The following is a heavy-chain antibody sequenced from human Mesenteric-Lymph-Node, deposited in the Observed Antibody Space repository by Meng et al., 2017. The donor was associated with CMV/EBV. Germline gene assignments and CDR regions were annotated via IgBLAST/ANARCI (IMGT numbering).Heavy chain of an antibody. CDR3: ARGATMIRGVKNWFDP. CDR2: IIPIFGTA. CDR1: GGTFSSYA. J-gene: IGHJ5*02. D-gene: IGHD3-10*01. Sequence: GGTFSSYAITWVRQAPRQGLEWMGAIIPIFGTANYSQKFQGRVTITADASTSTAYMELSSLRSEDTAVYYCARGATMIRGVKNWFDPWGQGTLVTVSS. V-gene: IGHV1-69*01.